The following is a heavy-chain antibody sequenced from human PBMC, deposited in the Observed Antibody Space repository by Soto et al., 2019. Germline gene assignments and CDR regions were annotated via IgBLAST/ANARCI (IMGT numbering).Heavy chain of an antibody. Sequence: LRLSCVVSGFTFSDNYMTWIRQVPGKGLEWVSYISGNSRYTNYADSVKGRFIITRDNARNSLYLQMNSLRVEDTAVYYCATLGTSTEARLGHWGQGTVVTVSS. CDR1: GFTFSDNY. D-gene: IGHD6-6*01. V-gene: IGHV3-11*06. CDR3: ATLGTSTEARLGH. CDR2: ISGNSRYT. J-gene: IGHJ4*02.